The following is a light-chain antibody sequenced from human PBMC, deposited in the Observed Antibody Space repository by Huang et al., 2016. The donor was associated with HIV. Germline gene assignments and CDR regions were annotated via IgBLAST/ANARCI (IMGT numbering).Light chain of an antibody. CDR3: QQRSNWLT. Sequence: EIVLTQSPATLSLSPGERATLSCRASQSVSSYLAWYQQKPGQAPRLLIYDASNRATGIPARFSGSGSGTDFTLTIPSLEPEDFAVYYCQQRSNWLTFGGGTKVEIK. CDR2: DAS. V-gene: IGKV3-11*01. CDR1: QSVSSY. J-gene: IGKJ4*01.